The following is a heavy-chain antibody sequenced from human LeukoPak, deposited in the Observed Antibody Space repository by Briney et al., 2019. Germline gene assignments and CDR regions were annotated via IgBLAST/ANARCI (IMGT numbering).Heavy chain of an antibody. Sequence: PSETLSLTCTVSGGSISSHYWSRIRQPPGKGLEWIGYISYIGNTNYNPSLKSRVTISVDTSKNQFSLKLSSVTAADAAVYFCARDPTTVTKGLDIWGQGTMVTVSS. D-gene: IGHD4-17*01. CDR1: GGSISSHY. CDR2: ISYIGNT. CDR3: ARDPTTVTKGLDI. J-gene: IGHJ3*02. V-gene: IGHV4-59*11.